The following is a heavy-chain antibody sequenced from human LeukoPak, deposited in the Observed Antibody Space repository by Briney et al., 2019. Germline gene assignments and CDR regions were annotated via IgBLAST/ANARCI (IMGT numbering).Heavy chain of an antibody. D-gene: IGHD6-19*01. CDR2: IYGGGDT. CDR3: AVLTSGWRFQH. V-gene: IGHV3-53*01. CDR1: GFTVSSNY. Sequence: PGGSLRLSCAASGFTVSSNYMSWVRQAPGKGLECVSLIYGGGDTYYADSVKGRFTISRDNSKNTLYLQMNSLRAEDTAVHYCAVLTSGWRFQHWGQGTLVTVSS. J-gene: IGHJ1*01.